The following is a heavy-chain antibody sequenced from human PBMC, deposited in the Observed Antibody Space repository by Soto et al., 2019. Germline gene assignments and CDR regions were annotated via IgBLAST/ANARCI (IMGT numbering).Heavy chain of an antibody. V-gene: IGHV3-21*06. J-gene: IGHJ4*02. CDR3: ARESEDLTSNFDY. CDR2: IGSTTNYI. Sequence: PGGSLRLSCAASGFTFTRYSMNWVRPAPGKGLEWVSSIGSTTNYIYYGDSMKGRFTISRDNAKNSLYLEMNSLRAEDTAVYSCARESEDLTSNFDYWGQGTLVTVSS. CDR1: GFTFTRYS.